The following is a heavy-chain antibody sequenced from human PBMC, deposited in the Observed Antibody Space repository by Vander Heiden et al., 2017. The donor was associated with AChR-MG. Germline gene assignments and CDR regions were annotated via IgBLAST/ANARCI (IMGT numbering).Heavy chain of an antibody. CDR2: INYIGNT. J-gene: IGHJ6*02. CDR3: ARDEYDNYYGMDV. V-gene: IGHV4-59*11. Sequence: QVQLQESGPGLVKPSETLSLTCSVSGGSISPHYWSWVRQPPGKGLEWLGYINYIGNTNYNPSLKSRVTISVDTSKNQVSLKLSSVTAADTAVYYCARDEYDNYYGMDVWGQGATGTVTS. CDR1: GGSISPHY.